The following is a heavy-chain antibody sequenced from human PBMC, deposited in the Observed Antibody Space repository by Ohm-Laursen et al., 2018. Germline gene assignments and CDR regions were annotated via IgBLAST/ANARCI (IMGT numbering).Heavy chain of an antibody. CDR1: GFTFSDYY. J-gene: IGHJ6*02. CDR2: ISSSGSTI. CDR3: ARDSYYYYGMDV. Sequence: GSLRLSCSAFGFTFSDYYMSWIRQAPGKGLEWVSYISSSGSTIYYADSVKGRFTISRDNAKNSLYLQMNSLRAEDTAVYYCARDSYYYYGMDVWGQGTTVTVSS. V-gene: IGHV3-11*01.